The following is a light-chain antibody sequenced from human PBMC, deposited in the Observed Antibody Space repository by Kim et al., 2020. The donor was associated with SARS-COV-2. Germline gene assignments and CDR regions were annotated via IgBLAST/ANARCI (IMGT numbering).Light chain of an antibody. V-gene: IGLV10-54*04. CDR1: SNKIGEEG. Sequence: RQTAAITCTWNSNKIGEEGAAWLQQHPGHPPRLLSYRNNNRPSGISDRFSASRSGNTAYLTITGLLPEDETDYYCSAWDRGLSGWVFGGGTQLTVL. J-gene: IGLJ3*02. CDR2: RNN. CDR3: SAWDRGLSGWV.